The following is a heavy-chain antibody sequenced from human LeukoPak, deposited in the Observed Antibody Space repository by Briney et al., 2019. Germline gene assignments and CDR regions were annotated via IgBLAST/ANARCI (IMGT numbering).Heavy chain of an antibody. Sequence: SETLSLTCTVSGGSISSGGYYWSWIRQHPGKGLEWIGYIYYSGSTYYNPSLKSRVTISVDTSKNQFSLKLSSVTAADTAVYYCASDLSSGGAFDIWGQGTMVTVPS. D-gene: IGHD6-19*01. J-gene: IGHJ3*02. CDR3: ASDLSSGGAFDI. CDR2: IYYSGST. CDR1: GGSISSGGYY. V-gene: IGHV4-31*03.